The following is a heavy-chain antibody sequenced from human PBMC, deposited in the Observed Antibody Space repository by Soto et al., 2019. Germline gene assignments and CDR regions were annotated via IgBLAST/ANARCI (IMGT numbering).Heavy chain of an antibody. CDR1: GFTFSNYG. J-gene: IGHJ3*02. Sequence: QVQLVESGGGVVQPGRSLRLSCAASGFTFSNYGMHWVRQVPGKGLEWVAVIWYDGSNKYYADSVKGRFTISRDNSKNTLYLQMNSLRAEDTAVYYCARDRDIVVVTAIPDAFDIWGQGTMVTVSS. CDR2: IWYDGSNK. D-gene: IGHD2-21*02. CDR3: ARDRDIVVVTAIPDAFDI. V-gene: IGHV3-33*01.